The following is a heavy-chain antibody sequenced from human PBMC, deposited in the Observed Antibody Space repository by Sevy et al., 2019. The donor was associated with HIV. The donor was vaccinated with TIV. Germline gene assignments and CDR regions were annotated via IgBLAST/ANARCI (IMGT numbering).Heavy chain of an antibody. CDR3: TTYYYDSSGYYYGSAFDI. CDR1: GFTLSNAW. D-gene: IGHD3-22*01. CDR2: IKSKTDRGTT. J-gene: IGHJ3*02. Sequence: GGSLRLSCAASGFTLSNAWMSWVRQAPGKGLEWVGRIKSKTDRGTTDDAAPVKGRFTISRDDSKNTLYLKMNSLKTEDTAVYYCTTYYYDSSGYYYGSAFDIWGQGTMVTVSS. V-gene: IGHV3-15*01.